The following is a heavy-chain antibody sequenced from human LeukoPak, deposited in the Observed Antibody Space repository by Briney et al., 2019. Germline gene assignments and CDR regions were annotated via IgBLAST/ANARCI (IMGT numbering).Heavy chain of an antibody. Sequence: GGSLRLSCAASGFTFSSYWMSWVRQAPGKGLEWVANIKQDGSEKYYVDSVKGRFTISRDNAKNSLYLQMNSLRAEDTAVYYCARDCTPETDIVVVNYYYYGMDVWGQGTTVTVSS. CDR1: GFTFSSYW. V-gene: IGHV3-7*01. J-gene: IGHJ6*02. CDR2: IKQDGSEK. D-gene: IGHD2-15*01. CDR3: ARDCTPETDIVVVNYYYYGMDV.